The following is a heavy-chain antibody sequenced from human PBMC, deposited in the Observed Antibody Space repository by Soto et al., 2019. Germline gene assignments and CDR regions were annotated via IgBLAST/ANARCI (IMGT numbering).Heavy chain of an antibody. Sequence: QVQLQESGPGLVEPSQTLSLTCTVSGGSISSDFYSWSWIRQHPGKGLEWIGYIFHSGTTSYSPSLKGRVTISVDTSSNQFSLKLNSVTAADTAVYYCARGVRVWGQGTRVTVSS. CDR2: IFHSGTT. D-gene: IGHD2-2*01. CDR1: GGSISSDFYS. J-gene: IGHJ4*02. V-gene: IGHV4-31*03. CDR3: ARGVRV.